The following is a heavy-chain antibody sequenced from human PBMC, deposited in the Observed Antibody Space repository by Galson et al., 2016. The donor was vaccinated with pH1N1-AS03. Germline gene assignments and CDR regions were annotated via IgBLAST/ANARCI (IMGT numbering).Heavy chain of an antibody. CDR3: ARAWGGEDAWSQDV. Sequence: SLRLSCAASGFSLSDYYMTWIRQAPGKGLEWVAYISFTSDYRHYADSVKGRFTISRDNAKDSLYLQMDSLRVEDTAVYYCARAWGGEDAWSQDVWGQGTTVTVSS. D-gene: IGHD3-16*01. CDR2: ISFTSDYR. CDR1: GFSLSDYY. V-gene: IGHV3-11*03. J-gene: IGHJ6*02.